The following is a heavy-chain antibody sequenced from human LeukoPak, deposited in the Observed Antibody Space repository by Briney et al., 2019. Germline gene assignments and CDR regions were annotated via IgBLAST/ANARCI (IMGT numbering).Heavy chain of an antibody. CDR2: I. V-gene: IGHV3-23*01. CDR3: AKDKGWGYSSYDYYGMDV. Sequence: GSLRLSCAASGFTFSSYAMSWVRQAPGKGLEWVSGIDSVKGRFTTSRDISKNTLYVQMNSLRAEDAAVYYCAKDKGWGYSSYDYYGMDVWGQGTTVTVS. CDR1: GFTFSSYA. D-gene: IGHD1-26*01. J-gene: IGHJ6*02.